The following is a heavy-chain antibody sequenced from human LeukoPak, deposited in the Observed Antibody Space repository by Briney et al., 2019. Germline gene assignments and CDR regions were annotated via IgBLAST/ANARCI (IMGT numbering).Heavy chain of an antibody. CDR3: ATSDSPGIFDY. CDR1: GGSFSGHY. V-gene: IGHV4-34*01. Sequence: PSETLSLTCAVYGGSFSGHYWSWIRQPPGKGLEWIGEINHSGSTNYNPSLESRVTMSVDTSKNQFSLKLNSVVAADTAVYYCATSDSPGIFDYWGQGTLVTVSS. D-gene: IGHD2-21*02. J-gene: IGHJ4*02. CDR2: INHSGST.